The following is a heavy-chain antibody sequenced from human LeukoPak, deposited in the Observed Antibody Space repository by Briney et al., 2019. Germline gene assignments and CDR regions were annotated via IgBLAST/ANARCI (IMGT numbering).Heavy chain of an antibody. CDR3: ARGGSTLHSAGGHDIEFYYYYYMDV. D-gene: IGHD3-9*01. J-gene: IGHJ6*03. V-gene: IGHV4-38-2*02. CDR2: IYHSGNT. CDR1: GYSISSGYF. Sequence: SETLSLTCTVSGYSISSGYFWGWIRQPPGKGLEWIGSIYHSGNTYDNPSLKSRVTLSVDTSKNQFSLKLTTVTAADTAVYYCARGGSTLHSAGGHDIEFYYYYYMDVWGKGTTVTISS.